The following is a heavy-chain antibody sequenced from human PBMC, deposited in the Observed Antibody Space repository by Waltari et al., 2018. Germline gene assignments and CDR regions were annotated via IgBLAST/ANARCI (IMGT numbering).Heavy chain of an antibody. D-gene: IGHD3-3*01. CDR2: ISGNNGHT. Sequence: QVQLVQSGAEVKKHGASVKVSCKASDYTFSDNGTSWVRQPPGQGLEWMGWISGNNGHTNHAQKFQGRLIMTEDTSATTVYMELTYLTSDDTAVYYCARERHRLMEEGYLMALDPWGQGTLVTVSS. V-gene: IGHV1-18*01. J-gene: IGHJ5*02. CDR3: ARERHRLMEEGYLMALDP. CDR1: DYTFSDNG.